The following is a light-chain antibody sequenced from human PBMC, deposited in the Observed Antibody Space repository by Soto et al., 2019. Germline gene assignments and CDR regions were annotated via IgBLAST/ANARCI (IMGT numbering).Light chain of an antibody. V-gene: IGKV3-20*01. CDR3: QQYGTSPLT. CDR2: GVS. CDR1: QSVGSTY. Sequence: EIVLTQSPGTLSLSPGERATLSCRASQSVGSTYLAWYQQKPGQAPKLLIYGVSSRATGISDRFSGSGSGTDFTLTISRLEPEDFAVYYCQQYGTSPLTFVLLTKVYI. J-gene: IGKJ3*01.